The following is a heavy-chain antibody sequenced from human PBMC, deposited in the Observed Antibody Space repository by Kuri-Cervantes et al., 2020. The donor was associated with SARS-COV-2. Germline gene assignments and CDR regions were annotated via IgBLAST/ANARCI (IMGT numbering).Heavy chain of an antibody. CDR3: ARGASYGDFDY. J-gene: IGHJ4*02. Sequence: GSLRLSCTVSGGSISSSSYYWGWIRQPPGKGLEWIGSIYYSGSTYYNPSLKSRVTISVDTSKNQFSLKLSPVTAADTAVYYCARGASYGDFDYWGQGTLVTVSS. CDR2: IYYSGST. D-gene: IGHD4-17*01. V-gene: IGHV4-39*01. CDR1: GGSISSSSYY.